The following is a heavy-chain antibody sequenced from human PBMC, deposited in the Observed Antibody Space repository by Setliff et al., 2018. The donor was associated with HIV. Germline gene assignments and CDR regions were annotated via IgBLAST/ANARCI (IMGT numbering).Heavy chain of an antibody. J-gene: IGHJ6*03. V-gene: IGHV1-58*01. CDR2: IVVGSGKT. CDR1: GFTFSGSV. CDR3: AADRGDYFELDYPYYHYMDV. D-gene: IGHD3-22*01. Sequence: SVKVSCKASGFTFSGSVVQWVRQARGQRLEWIGRIVVGSGKTDYAQKFQNRVTITRDMSTSTAYMELSSLRSEDTAVYYCAADRGDYFELDYPYYHYMDVWG.